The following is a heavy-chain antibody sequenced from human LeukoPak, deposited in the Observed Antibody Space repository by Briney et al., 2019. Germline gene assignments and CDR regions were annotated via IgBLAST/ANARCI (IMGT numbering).Heavy chain of an antibody. CDR1: GFTFGDYA. Sequence: GRSLRLSCTASGFTFGDYAMNWGRQAPGKGLEWVGFIKSKAYGGTTEYAASVKGRFMISRDDSKNIAYLQMNSLKTEDTAVYYCTRGRGGLNYYYYMDVWGKGTTVTVSS. D-gene: IGHD4-23*01. J-gene: IGHJ6*03. CDR3: TRGRGGLNYYYYMDV. CDR2: IKSKAYGGTT. V-gene: IGHV3-49*04.